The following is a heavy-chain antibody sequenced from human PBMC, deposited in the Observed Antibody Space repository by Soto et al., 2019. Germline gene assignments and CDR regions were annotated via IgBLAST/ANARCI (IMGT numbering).Heavy chain of an antibody. CDR2: ISGSGGST. D-gene: IGHD3-9*01. CDR1: GFTFSSYA. V-gene: IGHV3-23*01. CDR3: AKGGNYDILTGRYVFDY. Sequence: GGSLRLSCAASGFTFSSYAMSWVRQAPGKGLEWVSAISGSGGSTYYADSVKGRFTISRDNSKNTLYLQMNSLRAEDTAVYYCAKGGNYDILTGRYVFDYWGQGTLVTVSS. J-gene: IGHJ4*02.